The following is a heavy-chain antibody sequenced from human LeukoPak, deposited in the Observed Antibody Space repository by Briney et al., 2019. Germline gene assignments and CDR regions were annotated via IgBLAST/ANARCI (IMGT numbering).Heavy chain of an antibody. Sequence: SVKVSCKTSGGTFSSYAITWVRQAPGQRLEWMGGIIPIFGTTNYAQKFQGRVTITADESTNTAYMELSSLRSEDTAVYYCARAPYSSGGSTNYYYYYYMDVWGKGTTVTVSS. D-gene: IGHD6-19*01. CDR2: IIPIFGTT. CDR3: ARAPYSSGGSTNYYYYYYMDV. V-gene: IGHV1-69*13. CDR1: GGTFSSYA. J-gene: IGHJ6*03.